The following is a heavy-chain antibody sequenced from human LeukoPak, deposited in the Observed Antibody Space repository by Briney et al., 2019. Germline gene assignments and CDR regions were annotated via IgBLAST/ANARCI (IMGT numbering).Heavy chain of an antibody. CDR3: ARSPLLGYCSGGSCNWFDP. J-gene: IGHJ5*02. D-gene: IGHD2-15*01. Sequence: SQTLSLTCTASGGSISSGSYYWSWIRQPAGKGLEWIGRIYSSGSTNYNPSLKSRVIISVDTSKNQFSLKLSSVTAADTAVYYCARSPLLGYCSGGSCNWFDPWGQGTLVTVSS. CDR2: IYSSGST. V-gene: IGHV4-61*02. CDR1: GGSISSGSYY.